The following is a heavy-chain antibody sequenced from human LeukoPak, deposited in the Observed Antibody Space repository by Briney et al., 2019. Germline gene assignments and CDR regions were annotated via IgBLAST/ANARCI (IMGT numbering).Heavy chain of an antibody. CDR3: ARDAVLRLTYYYYYYMDV. CDR1: GFTFSSYS. CDR2: ISSSSSYI. Sequence: GGSLRLSCAASGFTFSSYSMNWVRQAPGKGLEWVSSISSSSSYIYYADSAKGRFTISRDNAKNSLYLQMNSLRAEDTAVYYCARDAVLRLTYYYYYYMDVWGKGTTVTVSS. J-gene: IGHJ6*03. V-gene: IGHV3-21*01. D-gene: IGHD3-3*01.